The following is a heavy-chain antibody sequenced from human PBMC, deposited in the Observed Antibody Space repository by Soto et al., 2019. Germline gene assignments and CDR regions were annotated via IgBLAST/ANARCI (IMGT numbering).Heavy chain of an antibody. CDR2: IWYDGSKK. Sequence: QVQLVESGGGVVQPGRSLRLSCEASGITFSSHGMHWVRQAPGKGLEWVALIWYDGSKKYYADSVKGRFTISRDNSKNTLYLQMNNLRAEDTAVYYGARLSGSYLDYWGQGTLVTVSS. V-gene: IGHV3-33*01. J-gene: IGHJ4*02. CDR3: ARLSGSYLDY. D-gene: IGHD1-26*01. CDR1: GITFSSHG.